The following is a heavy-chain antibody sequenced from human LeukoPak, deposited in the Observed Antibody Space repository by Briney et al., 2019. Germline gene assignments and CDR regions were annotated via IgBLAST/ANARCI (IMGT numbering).Heavy chain of an antibody. D-gene: IGHD5-24*01. Sequence: GASVKVSCKASGYTFTGYYIHWVRQAPGQGLEWMGWIDVDNGGTKYAQNFQGRVTMTRDTSVTTAYMDLIRLKSDDTAVYYCARYIAYNKYFDYWGQGTLVTVSS. J-gene: IGHJ4*02. V-gene: IGHV1-2*02. CDR2: IDVDNGGT. CDR1: GYTFTGYY. CDR3: ARYIAYNKYFDY.